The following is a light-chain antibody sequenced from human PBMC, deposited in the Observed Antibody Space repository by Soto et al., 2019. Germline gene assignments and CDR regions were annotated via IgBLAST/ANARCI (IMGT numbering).Light chain of an antibody. CDR3: QKCDTAPLT. CDR2: DTS. CDR1: QGIANY. J-gene: IGKJ4*01. V-gene: IGKV1-27*01. Sequence: DIQMTQSPSSLSASVGDRVTITCRASQGIANYLAWFQQKPGKVPKLLIYDTSTLQPGLPSRFSGSGSGTDFTLTISRLQPEDVAPYYCQKCDTAPLTFGGGTKVEIK.